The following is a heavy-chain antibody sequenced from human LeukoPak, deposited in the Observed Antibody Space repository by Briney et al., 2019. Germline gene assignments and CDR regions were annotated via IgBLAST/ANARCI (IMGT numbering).Heavy chain of an antibody. Sequence: GGSLRLSCAAYGFSFSTYGMHWVRQAPGKRLESVAVIWYDGSHQYYADSVKGRFTISRDMSNNTLYLQMNNLRVDDTAIYYCARDLGLRYGSGAYRFDPWGQGTQVIVSS. J-gene: IGHJ5*02. D-gene: IGHD3-10*01. V-gene: IGHV3-33*08. CDR3: ARDLGLRYGSGAYRFDP. CDR1: GFSFSTYG. CDR2: IWYDGSHQ.